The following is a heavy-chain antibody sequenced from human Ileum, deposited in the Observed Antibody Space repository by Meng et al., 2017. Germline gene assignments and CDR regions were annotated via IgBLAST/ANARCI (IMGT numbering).Heavy chain of an antibody. V-gene: IGHV3-53*02. D-gene: IGHD3-22*01. J-gene: IGHJ4*02. CDR2: IYSGGST. CDR1: GLTASSTT. Sequence: GGSGGGLLQRGGSLGPSFAAAGLTASSTTMGWVRQAPGKGLGWVSVIYSGGSTYYADSVKGRFTISRDNSRNTLYLQMNSLRADDTAVYYCVREQYESRGHWGQGTLVTVSS. CDR3: VREQYESRGH.